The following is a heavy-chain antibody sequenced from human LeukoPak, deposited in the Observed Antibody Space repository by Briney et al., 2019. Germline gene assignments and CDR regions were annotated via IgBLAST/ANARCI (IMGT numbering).Heavy chain of an antibody. Sequence: GGSLRLSCAASGFTFSSYDMHWVRQASGKGLEWVSAIGFAGDTYYAGSVKGRFTISRENAKKSLYLQMNSLRAGDTAVYYCARGNILTGYEYWGQGTLVTVSS. CDR3: ARGNILTGYEY. D-gene: IGHD3-9*01. J-gene: IGHJ4*02. V-gene: IGHV3-13*04. CDR1: GFTFSSYD. CDR2: IGFAGDT.